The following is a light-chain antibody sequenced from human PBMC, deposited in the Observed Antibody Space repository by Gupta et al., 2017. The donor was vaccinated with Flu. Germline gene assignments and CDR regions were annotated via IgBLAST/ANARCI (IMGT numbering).Light chain of an antibody. Sequence: SSVLTPPPSVSVAPGQTANINCGGNNIGSKSVHWYQQKPGQAPVLVVYDDSFRPSGIPERFSGSNSGNTATLTITRVEAGDEADYYCQVWDSSSDHVVFGGGTKLTVL. CDR1: NIGSKS. CDR2: DDS. J-gene: IGLJ2*01. CDR3: QVWDSSSDHVV. V-gene: IGLV3-21*02.